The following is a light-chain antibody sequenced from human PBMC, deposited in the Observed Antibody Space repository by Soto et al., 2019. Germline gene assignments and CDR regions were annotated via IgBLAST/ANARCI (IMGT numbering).Light chain of an antibody. V-gene: IGKV3-15*01. Sequence: DIVMTQSPDSLAVSLGERATINCKSSQSLSSDLAWYQQKVGQAPRLLIYGASTRATGIPARYSGSGSGTEFNFTISSLQSEDFAVYYCQQYNKWPRTFGQGTKVDIK. CDR3: QQYNKWPRT. CDR1: QSLSSD. CDR2: GAS. J-gene: IGKJ1*01.